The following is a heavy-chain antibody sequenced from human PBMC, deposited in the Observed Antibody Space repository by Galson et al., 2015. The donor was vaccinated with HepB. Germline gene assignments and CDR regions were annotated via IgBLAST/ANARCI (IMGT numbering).Heavy chain of an antibody. CDR1: GYTLTELS. CDR3: ATKYSSGWYCWFDP. CDR2: FDPEDGET. Sequence: SVKVSCKVSGYTLTELSMHWVRQAPGKGLEWMGGFDPEDGETIYAQKFQGRVTMTEDTSTDTAYMELSSLRSEDTAVYYCATKYSSGWYCWFDPWGQGTLVTVSS. D-gene: IGHD6-19*01. V-gene: IGHV1-24*01. J-gene: IGHJ5*02.